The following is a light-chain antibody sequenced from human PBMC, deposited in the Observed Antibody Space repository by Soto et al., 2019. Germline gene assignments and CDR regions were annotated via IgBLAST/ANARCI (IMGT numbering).Light chain of an antibody. CDR1: SSDVGSYNL. CDR3: CSYAGSSTPVV. V-gene: IGLV2-23*01. CDR2: EGS. Sequence: QYALTQPASVSGSPGQSITISCTGTSSDVGSYNLVSWYQQHPGKAPKLMIYEGSKRPSGVSNRFSGSKSGNTASLTISGLQAEDEADYYCCSYAGSSTPVVFGGGTKLTFL. J-gene: IGLJ2*01.